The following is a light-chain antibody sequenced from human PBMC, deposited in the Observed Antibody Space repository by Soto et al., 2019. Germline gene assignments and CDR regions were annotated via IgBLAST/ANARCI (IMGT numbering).Light chain of an antibody. CDR2: KAS. CDR1: QTISSW. V-gene: IGKV1-5*03. CDR3: QHYNSYSEA. Sequence: DIQMTQSPSTLSGSVGVRVTITCRASQTISSWWAWYQQKPGKAPKLLIYKASTLKSGVPSRFSGSGSGTEFTLTISSLQPDDFATYYCQHYNSYSEAFGQGTKVDIK. J-gene: IGKJ1*01.